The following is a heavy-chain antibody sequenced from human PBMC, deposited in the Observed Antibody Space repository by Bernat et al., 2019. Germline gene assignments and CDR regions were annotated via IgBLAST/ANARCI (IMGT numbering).Heavy chain of an antibody. V-gene: IGHV3-74*01. CDR3: TRSLATAV. J-gene: IGHJ4*02. CDR1: GFTFSNHW. Sequence: EVQLVESGGDLVQPGGSLRLSCAASGFTFSNHWMHWVRQAPGKGLVWVSHINIDGSITSYADSVKGRFTISRDNAKNTLYLQINSLRAEDTAVYYCTRSLATAVWGQGTLVTVSS. D-gene: IGHD6-13*01. CDR2: INIDGSIT.